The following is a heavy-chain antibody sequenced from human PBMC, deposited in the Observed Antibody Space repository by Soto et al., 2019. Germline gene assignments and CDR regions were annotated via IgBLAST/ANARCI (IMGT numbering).Heavy chain of an antibody. D-gene: IGHD6-13*01. CDR1: GFIFSTYG. CDR3: AKGDTMAAAGTRLDY. CDR2: TSYDGSNK. J-gene: IGHJ4*02. V-gene: IGHV3-30*18. Sequence: GSLRLSCAASGFIFSTYGMHWFGQAPGKGLEWVAVTSYDGSNKYYADSVKGRLTISRDNSKNTLYRQMNSLRAEDTAVYYCAKGDTMAAAGTRLDYWGQGTLVTVSS.